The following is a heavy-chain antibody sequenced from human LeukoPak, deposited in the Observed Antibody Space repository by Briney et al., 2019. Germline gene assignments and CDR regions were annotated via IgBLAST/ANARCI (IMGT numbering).Heavy chain of an antibody. CDR3: ASRRRQLPPDY. CDR1: GGSFSGYY. J-gene: IGHJ4*02. CDR2: INHSGST. V-gene: IGHV4-34*01. D-gene: IGHD2-2*01. Sequence: SETLSLTCAVYGGSFSGYYWSWIRQPPGKGLEWIGEINHSGSTNYNPSLKSRVTISVDTSKNQFSLKLSSVTAADTAVYYCASRRRQLPPDYWGQGTLVTVSS.